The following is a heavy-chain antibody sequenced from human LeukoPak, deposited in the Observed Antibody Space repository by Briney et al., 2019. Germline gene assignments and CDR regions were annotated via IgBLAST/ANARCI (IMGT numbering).Heavy chain of an antibody. Sequence: PGGSLRLSCAASGFTFSSYAMHWVRQAPGKGLEWVAVISYDGSNKYYADSVKGRFTISRDNSKNTLYLQMNSLRAEDTAVYYYARARSLYNWNYKGWFDPWGQGTLVTVSS. CDR3: ARARSLYNWNYKGWFDP. D-gene: IGHD1-7*01. CDR2: ISYDGSNK. J-gene: IGHJ5*02. CDR1: GFTFSSYA. V-gene: IGHV3-30-3*01.